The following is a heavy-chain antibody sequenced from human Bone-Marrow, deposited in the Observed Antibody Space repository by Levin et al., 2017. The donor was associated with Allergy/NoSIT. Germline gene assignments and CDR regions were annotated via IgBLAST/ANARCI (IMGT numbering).Heavy chain of an antibody. CDR1: GFTFSNSW. CDR3: ARDQFRRATIGARWFDR. D-gene: IGHD5-24*01. J-gene: IGHJ5*02. V-gene: IGHV3-7*01. CDR2: IKEDGSEK. Sequence: GGSLRLSCAASGFTFSNSWMSWVRQTPGKGLEWVANIKEDGSEKYYVDSVKGRFTISRDNAKNSLYVQMNSLRAEDTAVYYCARDQFRRATIGARWFDRWGQGTLVIVSS.